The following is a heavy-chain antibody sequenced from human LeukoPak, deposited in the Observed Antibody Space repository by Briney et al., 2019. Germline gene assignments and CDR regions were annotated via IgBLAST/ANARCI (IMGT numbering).Heavy chain of an antibody. V-gene: IGHV1-18*01. J-gene: IGHJ4*02. CDR1: GYSFTSYG. CDR3: ARDLGYCSSTNCDTFDY. Sequence: ASVKVSCKASGYSFTSYGISWVRQAPGQGLEWMGWVSTHDVNTKYPQKLQGRLTLTTDTSTSTAYMELRSLRSDDTAVYYCARDLGYCSSTNCDTFDYWGQGTLVAVSS. D-gene: IGHD2-2*01. CDR2: VSTHDVNT.